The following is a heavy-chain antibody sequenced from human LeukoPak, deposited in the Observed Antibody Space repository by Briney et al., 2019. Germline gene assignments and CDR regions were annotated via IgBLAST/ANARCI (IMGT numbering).Heavy chain of an antibody. J-gene: IGHJ4*02. V-gene: IGHV3-23*01. CDR2: ITGNGGTT. CDR1: GFSFSNYG. D-gene: IGHD3-9*01. CDR3: ARRYFDWLLDTKNYFDY. Sequence: QSGGSLRLSRAASGFSFSNYGMNWVRQAPGKGLEWVSGITGNGGTTYYADSVKGRFTISRDNSRNTVYLQMNSLRAEDTAVYYCARRYFDWLLDTKNYFDYWGQGTLVTVSS.